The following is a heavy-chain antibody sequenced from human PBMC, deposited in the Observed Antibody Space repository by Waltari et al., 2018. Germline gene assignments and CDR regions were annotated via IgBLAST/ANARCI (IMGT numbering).Heavy chain of an antibody. CDR1: GFTFSDHY. D-gene: IGHD2-2*02. CDR3: VRSYTASPMDV. J-gene: IGHJ6*02. CDR2: TRNKENSYST. V-gene: IGHV3-72*01. Sequence: EVQLVASGGDLVQPGGSLRLSCAGSGFTFSDHYIDWVRQAPGKGRDGLGLTRNKENSYSTVYAASVKGRFTISRDDSKNLAYLQMNSLGIDDTAIYYCVRSYTASPMDVWGQGTTVTVSS.